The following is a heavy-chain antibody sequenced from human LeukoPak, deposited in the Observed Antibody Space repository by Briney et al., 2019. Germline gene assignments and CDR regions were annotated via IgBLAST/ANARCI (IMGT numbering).Heavy chain of an antibody. CDR1: VYTFTSYY. CDR2: INPGGGST. Sequence: ASVKVSSKASVYTFTSYYMHWVRQAPGQGLEWMGIINPGGGSTTYAQKFQDRVTITRDTSTSTVYMELSSLRSEDTAVYYCARERATYGFDIWGQGTMVTVAS. J-gene: IGHJ3*02. V-gene: IGHV1-46*01. CDR3: ARERATYGFDI.